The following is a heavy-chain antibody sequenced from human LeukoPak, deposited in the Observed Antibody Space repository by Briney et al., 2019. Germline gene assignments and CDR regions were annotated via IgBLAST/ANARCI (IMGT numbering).Heavy chain of an antibody. V-gene: IGHV3-23*01. J-gene: IGHJ4*02. CDR2: ISGTGVHT. Sequence: GGSLRLSCGAPGFTFSSYAMSWVRQAPGKGLAWVSGISGTGVHTYYADAVKGRFTISRDNSKNTLYLQMNGLRAEDTAVYYCAKGPWLAYPYYFDYWGQGTLVTVSS. CDR3: AKGPWLAYPYYFDY. CDR1: GFTFSSYA. D-gene: IGHD6-19*01.